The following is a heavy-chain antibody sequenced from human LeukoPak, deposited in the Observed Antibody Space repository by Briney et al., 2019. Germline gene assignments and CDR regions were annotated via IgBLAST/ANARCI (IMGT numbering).Heavy chain of an antibody. CDR2: IYYSGST. CDR1: GGSFSGYY. J-gene: IGHJ3*02. Sequence: PSETLSLTCAVYGGSFSGYYWSWIRQPPGKGLEWIGYIYYSGSTNYNPSLKSRVTISVDTSKNQFSLKLSSVTAADTAVYYCARSRITGADDTFDIWGQGTMVTVSP. D-gene: IGHD1-20*01. CDR3: ARSRITGADDTFDI. V-gene: IGHV4-59*01.